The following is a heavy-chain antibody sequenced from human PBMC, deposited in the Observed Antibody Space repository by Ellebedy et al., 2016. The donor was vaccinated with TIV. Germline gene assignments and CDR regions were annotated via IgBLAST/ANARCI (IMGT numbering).Heavy chain of an antibody. J-gene: IGHJ4*02. Sequence: PGGSLRLSCAASRFIFGDYYMSWVRQTPGKGLEWVAFISNDENTEHYVDSVKGRFTISRDNSNNTLYLQMNSLRADDTAIYYCARGGYYDDYARLDYWGQGTLVTVSS. CDR3: ARGGYYDDYARLDY. D-gene: IGHD4-17*01. CDR1: RFIFGDYY. CDR2: ISNDENTE. V-gene: IGHV3-30*03.